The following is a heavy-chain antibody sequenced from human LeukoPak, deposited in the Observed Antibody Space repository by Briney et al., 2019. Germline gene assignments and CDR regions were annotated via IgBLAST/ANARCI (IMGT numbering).Heavy chain of an antibody. CDR3: ARWSMAVAAYDY. Sequence: PSETLSLTCAVYGGSFSGYYWSWIRQPPGKGLEWIGEINHSGSTNYNPSLKSRVTISVDTSKNQFSLKLSSVTAADTAAYYCARWSMAVAAYDYWGQGTLVTVSS. J-gene: IGHJ4*02. CDR2: INHSGST. D-gene: IGHD6-19*01. CDR1: GGSFSGYY. V-gene: IGHV4-34*01.